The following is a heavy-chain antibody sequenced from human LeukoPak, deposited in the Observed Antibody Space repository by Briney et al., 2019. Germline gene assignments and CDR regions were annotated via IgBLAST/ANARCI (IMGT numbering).Heavy chain of an antibody. J-gene: IGHJ4*02. CDR3: ARDKQHSYGRYFDH. V-gene: IGHV4-59*01. CDR2: MQSTGNS. Sequence: SETLSLTCTVSGGSISTYHWNWIRKSPEKGLEWIGYMQSTGNSNYNPSLKSRVTMSVDMSRNQIVLNLSSVTAAGTAVYFCARDKQHSYGRYFDHWGQGTLVTVSS. CDR1: GGSISTYH. D-gene: IGHD5-18*01.